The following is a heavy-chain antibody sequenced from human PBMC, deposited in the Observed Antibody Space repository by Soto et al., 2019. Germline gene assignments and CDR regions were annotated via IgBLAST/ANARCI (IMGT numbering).Heavy chain of an antibody. CDR1: GDSISSRSYY. CDR2: IYYSGST. V-gene: IGHV4-39*01. J-gene: IGHJ4*02. CDR3: ARQRTSVETQAYFDV. Sequence: SETLSLTCTVTGDSISSRSYYWGWIRQPPGKGLEWIGSIYYSGSTYNNPSLRSRVSMSIDASKDQFSLKLKSVTAADTALYFCARQRTSVETQAYFDVWCPGXLLTVSS. D-gene: IGHD3-10*01.